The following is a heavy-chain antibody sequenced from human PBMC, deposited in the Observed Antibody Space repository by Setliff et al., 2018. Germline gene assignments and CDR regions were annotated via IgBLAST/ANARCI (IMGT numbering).Heavy chain of an antibody. D-gene: IGHD2-8*01. J-gene: IGHJ4*02. CDR1: GFVFGTYG. Sequence: GESLKISCAASGFVFGTYGMHWVRQAPGKGLDWVASVRFDGSYEVYADSVKGRFTISRDNSENTLFLQMTSLRPEDTGIYYCAKVKKPLIRGSGFDYWGRGTLVTVSS. CDR3: AKVKKPLIRGSGFDY. CDR2: VRFDGSYE. V-gene: IGHV3-30*02.